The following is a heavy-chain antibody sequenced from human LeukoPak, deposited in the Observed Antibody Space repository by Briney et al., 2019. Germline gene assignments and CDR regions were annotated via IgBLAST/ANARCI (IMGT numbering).Heavy chain of an antibody. V-gene: IGHV4-34*01. D-gene: IGHD6-13*01. Sequence: PSETLSLTCAVYDGSFSSYYWSRIRQPPGKALEWLGEINYSGSTTYNPSLKSRVTISVDTSKNQFSLRLSSVTAADSAMYYCAALAAAGSPDWYFDLWGRGTLVTVSS. J-gene: IGHJ2*01. CDR1: DGSFSSYY. CDR2: INYSGST. CDR3: AALAAAGSPDWYFDL.